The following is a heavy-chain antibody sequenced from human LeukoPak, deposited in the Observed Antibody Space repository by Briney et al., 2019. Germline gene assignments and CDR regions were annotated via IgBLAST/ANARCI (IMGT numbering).Heavy chain of an antibody. D-gene: IGHD3-10*01. CDR1: GYTFTSYG. CDR3: ARTWFGELLGYVFDY. CDR2: ISAYNGNT. J-gene: IGHJ4*02. V-gene: IGHV1-18*04. Sequence: ASVKVSCKASGYTFTSYGISWVRQAPGQGLEWMGWISAYNGNTNYAQKLQGRVTMTTDTSTSTAYMELRSLRSDDTAVYYCARTWFGELLGYVFDYWGQGTLATVSS.